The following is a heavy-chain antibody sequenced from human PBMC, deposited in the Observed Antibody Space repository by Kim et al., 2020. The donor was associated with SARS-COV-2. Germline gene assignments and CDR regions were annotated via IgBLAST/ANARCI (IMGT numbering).Heavy chain of an antibody. D-gene: IGHD2-8*02. CDR3: ARGRVGVVPAPVLGREPYYDYCILGV. J-gene: IGHJ6*02. Sequence: SETLSLTCAVYGGSFSGHTWSWIRQPPGKGLEWIGEITHSGSTKYNPSLKSRLTISMDLSKNQFSLKLTYVTAADTGLYYCARGRVGVVPAPVLGREPYYDYCILGVWGHGTPVGVS. CDR2: ITHSGST. CDR1: GGSFSGHT. V-gene: IGHV4-34*01.